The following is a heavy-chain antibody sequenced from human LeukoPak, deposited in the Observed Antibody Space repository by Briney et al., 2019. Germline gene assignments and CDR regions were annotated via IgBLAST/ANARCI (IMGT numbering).Heavy chain of an antibody. Sequence: GGSLRLSCAASGFTFTDYYMSWIRQAPGKGMEWVSYISSSGSTMNHAGSVRDRFTISRDNAKNSLYLQMNSLRAEDTAVYYCARVPADERFYFYGMGVWGQGTTVTVSS. V-gene: IGHV3-11*01. CDR3: ARVPADERFYFYGMGV. J-gene: IGHJ6*02. CDR2: ISSSGSTM. CDR1: GFTFTDYY.